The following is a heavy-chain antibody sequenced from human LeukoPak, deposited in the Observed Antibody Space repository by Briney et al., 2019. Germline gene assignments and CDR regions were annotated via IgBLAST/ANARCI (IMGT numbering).Heavy chain of an antibody. D-gene: IGHD4-23*01. CDR2: ISSSGSTI. J-gene: IGHJ6*02. CDR1: GFTFSDYY. V-gene: IGHV3-11*01. Sequence: GGSLRLSCAASGFTFSDYYMSWIRQAPGKGLEWVSYISSSGSTIYYADSVKGRFTISRDNAKNSLYLQMNSLRAGDTAVYYCARDRRLTVARYYYYGMDVWGQGTTVTV. CDR3: ARDRRLTVARYYYYGMDV.